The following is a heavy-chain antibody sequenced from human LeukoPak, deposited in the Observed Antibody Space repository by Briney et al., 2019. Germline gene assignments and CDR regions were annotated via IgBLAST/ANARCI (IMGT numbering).Heavy chain of an antibody. V-gene: IGHV4-4*07. CDR2: IYTSGST. CDR3: ARVASPGYYYDSSGYYPSEYFQH. D-gene: IGHD3-22*01. Sequence: SSETLSLTCTVSGGSISSYYWSWIRQPAGKGLEWIGRIYTSGSTNYNPSLKSRVTMSVDTSKNQFSLKLSSVTAADTAVYYCARVASPGYYYDSSGYYPSEYFQHRGQGTLVTVSS. CDR1: GGSISSYY. J-gene: IGHJ1*01.